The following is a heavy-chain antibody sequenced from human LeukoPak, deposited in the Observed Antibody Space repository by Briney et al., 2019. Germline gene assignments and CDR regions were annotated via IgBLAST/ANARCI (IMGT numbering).Heavy chain of an antibody. J-gene: IGHJ4*01. CDR2: IDGGGSST. CDR3: ARGPGSSGGAYVGDY. V-gene: IGHV3-74*01. Sequence: GGSLRLSCGASGFTFSYHWMHWVRQVPGKGLVLVSRIDGGGSSTSYADSVKGRFSISRDNAKSTLYLQMSSLRAEDTAVYYCARGPGSSGGAYVGDYWGPGTLVTVSS. CDR1: GFTFSYHW. D-gene: IGHD3-22*01.